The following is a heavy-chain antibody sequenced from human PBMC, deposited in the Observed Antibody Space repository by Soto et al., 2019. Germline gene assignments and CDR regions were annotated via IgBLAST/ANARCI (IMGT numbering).Heavy chain of an antibody. CDR3: AREIDSNYNWMDV. J-gene: IGHJ6*02. CDR1: GFTFSNFG. D-gene: IGHD1-20*01. CDR2: VWYDGSSK. V-gene: IGHV3-33*01. Sequence: PGGSLRLSCEASGFTFSNFGMNWVRQAPGKGLEWVARVWYDGSSKYYVDSVKGRFTISRDNSKETVCLQMNSLRAEDTGVYYCAREIDSNYNWMDVWGQGTLVTVS.